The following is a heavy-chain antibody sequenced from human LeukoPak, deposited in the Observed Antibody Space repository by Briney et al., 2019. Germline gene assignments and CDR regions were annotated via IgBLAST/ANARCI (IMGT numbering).Heavy chain of an antibody. Sequence: GGSLRLSCGASVFTFSSYGMHWVRQAPGKGPEGVAFIRCDGSNKFYADSVKGRFHIPRDNSKKTVYVQMDSLRAEDTAVYYCANQHYYDSSGYYPLDYWGQGTLVTVSS. CDR2: IRCDGSNK. CDR1: VFTFSSYG. CDR3: ANQHYYDSSGYYPLDY. J-gene: IGHJ4*02. V-gene: IGHV3-30*02. D-gene: IGHD3-22*01.